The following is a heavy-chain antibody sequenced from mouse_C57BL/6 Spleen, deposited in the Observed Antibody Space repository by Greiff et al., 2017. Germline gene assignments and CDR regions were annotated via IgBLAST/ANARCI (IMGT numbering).Heavy chain of an antibody. Sequence: QVHVKQPGAELVKPGASVKMSCKASGYTFTSYWITWVKPRPGQGLEWIGDIYPGSGSTNYNEKFKSKATLTVDTSSSTAYMQLSSLTSEDSAVYYCARRYYGSSYWYFDVWGTGTTVTVSS. CDR2: IYPGSGST. V-gene: IGHV1-55*01. CDR3: ARRYYGSSYWYFDV. CDR1: GYTFTSYW. D-gene: IGHD1-1*01. J-gene: IGHJ1*03.